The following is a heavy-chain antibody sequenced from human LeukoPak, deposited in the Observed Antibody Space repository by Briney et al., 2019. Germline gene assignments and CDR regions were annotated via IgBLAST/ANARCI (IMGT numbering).Heavy chain of an antibody. CDR3: ARGSWDDVGYYYYYYMDV. V-gene: IGHV1-69*05. Sequence: SVTVSFKSSGGSFSSHAVGWVRQPPGQGLEWLGGTIPLFGRTRYAQKFQGRVTITTDESTRTACMDLSSLTSEDTAVYYCARGSWDDVGYYYYYYMDVWGKGSTVTVSS. D-gene: IGHD1-1*01. CDR1: GGSFSSHA. CDR2: TIPLFGRT. J-gene: IGHJ6*03.